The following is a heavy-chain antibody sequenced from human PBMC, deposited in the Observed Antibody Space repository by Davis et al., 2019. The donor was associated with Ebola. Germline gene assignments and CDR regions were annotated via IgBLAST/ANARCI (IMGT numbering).Heavy chain of an antibody. Sequence: MPSETLSLTCTVSGGSISSSSYYWGWIRQPPGKGLEWIGEIYHSGSTNYNPSLKSRVTISVDKSKNQFSLKLSSVTAADTAVYYCARRDYVWGSYRLDIWGQGTMVTVSS. CDR2: IYHSGST. CDR1: GGSISSSSYY. D-gene: IGHD3-16*02. V-gene: IGHV4-39*07. J-gene: IGHJ3*02. CDR3: ARRDYVWGSYRLDI.